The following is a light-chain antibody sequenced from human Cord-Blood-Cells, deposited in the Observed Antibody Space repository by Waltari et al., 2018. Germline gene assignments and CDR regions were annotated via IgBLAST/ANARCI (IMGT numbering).Light chain of an antibody. CDR2: KDS. CDR1: ALPKQY. Sequence: SYELPQPPSVSVSPGQTARITCSGDALPKQYAYWYQQKPGQAPVLVIYKDSERPSGIPERFSGSSSGTTVTLTISGVQAEDEADYYCQSADSSGTYPVFGGGTQLTVL. J-gene: IGLJ7*01. V-gene: IGLV3-25*02. CDR3: QSADSSGTYPV.